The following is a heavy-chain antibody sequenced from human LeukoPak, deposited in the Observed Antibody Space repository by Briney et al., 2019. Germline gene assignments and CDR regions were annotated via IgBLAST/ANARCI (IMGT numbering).Heavy chain of an antibody. CDR3: ARVVGSSTSSNWFDP. CDR2: IYHSGST. D-gene: IGHD2-2*01. V-gene: IGHV4-38-2*02. Sequence: SETLSLTCTVSGYSISSGYYWGWIRPPPGKGLEWIGSIYHSGSTYYNPSLKSRVTISVDASKNQFSLKLSSVTAADTAVYYCARVVGSSTSSNWFDPWGQGTLVTVSS. CDR1: GYSISSGYY. J-gene: IGHJ5*02.